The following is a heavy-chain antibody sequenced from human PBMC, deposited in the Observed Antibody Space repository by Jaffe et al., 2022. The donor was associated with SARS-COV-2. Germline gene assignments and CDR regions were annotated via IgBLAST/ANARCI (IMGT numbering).Heavy chain of an antibody. CDR2: ISYDGSNK. CDR1: GFTFSSYG. V-gene: IGHV3-30*18. CDR3: AKDQHSGSSNFDY. Sequence: QVQLVESGGGVVQPGRSLRLSCAASGFTFSSYGMHWVRQAPGKGLEWVAVISYDGSNKYYADSVKGRFTISRDNSKNTLYLQMNSLRAEDTAVYYCAKDQHSGSSNFDYWGQGTLVTVSS. D-gene: IGHD1-26*01. J-gene: IGHJ4*02.